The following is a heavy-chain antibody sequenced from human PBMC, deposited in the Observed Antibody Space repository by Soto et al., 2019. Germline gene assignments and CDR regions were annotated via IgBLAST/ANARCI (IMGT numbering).Heavy chain of an antibody. Sequence: SETLSLTCTVSGGSISSSSYYWGWIRQPPGKGLEWIGSIYYSGSTYYNPSLKSRVTISVDTSKNQFSLKLSSVTAADTAVYYCARQYGQWLHGPKLLGFDYWGQRSLVTFSS. D-gene: IGHD6-19*01. J-gene: IGHJ4*02. CDR3: ARQYGQWLHGPKLLGFDY. CDR2: IYYSGST. CDR1: GGSISSSSYY. V-gene: IGHV4-39*01.